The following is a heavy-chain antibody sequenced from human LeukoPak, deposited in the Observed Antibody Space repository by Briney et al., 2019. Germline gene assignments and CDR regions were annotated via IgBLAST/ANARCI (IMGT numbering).Heavy chain of an antibody. D-gene: IGHD5-12*01. CDR3: ARDRRVLIVATICYFDY. J-gene: IGHJ4*02. V-gene: IGHV1-18*01. CDR2: ISAYNGNT. Sequence: GASVKVSCKASGYTFTSYGISWVRQAPGQGLEWMGWISAYNGNTNYAQKLQGRVTMTTDTSTSTAYMELRSLRSDDTAVYYCARDRRVLIVATICYFDYWGQGTLVTVSS. CDR1: GYTFTSYG.